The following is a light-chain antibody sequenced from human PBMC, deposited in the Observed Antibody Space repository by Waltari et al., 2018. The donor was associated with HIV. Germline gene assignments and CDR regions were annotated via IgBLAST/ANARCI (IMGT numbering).Light chain of an antibody. Sequence: DIQMTQSPSTLSASVGDRVTITCRASHSVSSWLAWYQQKPGKAPKLLIYGASSLKSGVPSRFSGSGSGTEFTLTISGLQPDDFATYYCQQYNYSPWTFGHGTKVDI. CDR1: HSVSSW. CDR2: GAS. J-gene: IGKJ1*01. V-gene: IGKV1-5*03. CDR3: QQYNYSPWT.